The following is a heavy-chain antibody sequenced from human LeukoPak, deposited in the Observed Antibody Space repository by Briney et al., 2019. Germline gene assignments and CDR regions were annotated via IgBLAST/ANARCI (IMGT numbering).Heavy chain of an antibody. J-gene: IGHJ4*02. CDR3: AKDPPFDY. CDR1: GFSFSSYY. CDR2: ISYDGSNK. Sequence: GGSPRLSCAASGFSFSSYYMSWVRQAPGKGLEWVAFISYDGSNKYYADSVKGRFTISRDNSKNTLYLQMNSLRAEDTAVYYCAKDPPFDYWGQGTLVTVSS. V-gene: IGHV3-30*02.